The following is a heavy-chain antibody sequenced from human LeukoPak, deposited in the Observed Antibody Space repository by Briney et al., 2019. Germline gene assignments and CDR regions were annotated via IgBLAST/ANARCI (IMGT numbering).Heavy chain of an antibody. J-gene: IGHJ4*02. CDR1: GFTFSTYD. V-gene: IGHV3-23*01. D-gene: IGHD2-21*01. Sequence: GGSLRLSCTASGFTFSTYDMSWVRQAPGKGLEWVSTVRVNGSSTYYADSVKGRFTISRDNSKNTLYLQMNSLRAEDTALYYCAKPGEASNYYFDYWGQGALVTVSS. CDR2: VRVNGSST. CDR3: AKPGEASNYYFDY.